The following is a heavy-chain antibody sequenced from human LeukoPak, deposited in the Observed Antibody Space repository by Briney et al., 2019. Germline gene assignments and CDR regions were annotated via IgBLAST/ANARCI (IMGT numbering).Heavy chain of an antibody. CDR2: ISAYNGNT. CDR3: ARDLYGGRYGTGY. Sequence: ASVKVSCKASGYTFTSDGISWVRQAPGQGREWMGWISAYNGNTNYAQKRQGRVTMTTDTSTSTAYTELRSLRSDDTAVYYCARDLYGGRYGTGYWGQGTLVTVSS. CDR1: GYTFTSDG. D-gene: IGHD1-26*01. V-gene: IGHV1-18*01. J-gene: IGHJ4*02.